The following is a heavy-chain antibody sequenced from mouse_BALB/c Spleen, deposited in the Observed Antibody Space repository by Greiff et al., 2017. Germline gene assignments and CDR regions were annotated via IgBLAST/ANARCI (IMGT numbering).Heavy chain of an antibody. CDR1: GFTFSSFG. Sequence: EVKVEESGGGLVQPGGSRKLSCAASGFTFSSFGMHWVRQAPEKGLEWVAYISSGSSTIYYADTVKGRFTISRDNPKNTLFLQMTSLRSEDTAMYYCARWSNYGSSPWAMDYWGQGTSVTVSS. V-gene: IGHV5-17*02. CDR2: ISSGSSTI. D-gene: IGHD1-1*01. J-gene: IGHJ4*01. CDR3: ARWSNYGSSPWAMDY.